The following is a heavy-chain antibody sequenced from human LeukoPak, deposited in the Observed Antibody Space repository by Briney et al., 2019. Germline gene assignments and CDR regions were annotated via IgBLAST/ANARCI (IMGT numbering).Heavy chain of an antibody. CDR2: IYSTGST. CDR3: TRDRGDYGGPDY. D-gene: IGHD4-23*01. V-gene: IGHV4-4*07. Sequence: SETLSLTSTVSGRSISNYYWSWIRHSAGKGLQGIGRIYSTGSTNYNPSLKSRVTISVETSKNQFSLKLNSLTAADKAVYCCTRDRGDYGGPDYWGRGTLVTVSS. CDR1: GRSISNYY. J-gene: IGHJ4*02.